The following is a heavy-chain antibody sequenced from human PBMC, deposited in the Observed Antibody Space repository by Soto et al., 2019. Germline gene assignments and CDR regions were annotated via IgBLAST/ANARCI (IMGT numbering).Heavy chain of an antibody. CDR3: ARVAGYGSGSYYNYYYYYGMDV. D-gene: IGHD3-10*01. V-gene: IGHV3-53*01. CDR1: GFTVSSNY. J-gene: IGHJ6*02. Sequence: PGGSLRLSCAASGFTVSSNYMSWVRQAPGKGLEWVSVIYSGGSTYYADSVKGRFTISRDNSKNTLYLQMHSLRAEDTAVYYCARVAGYGSGSYYNYYYYYGMDVWGQGTKVTVSS. CDR2: IYSGGST.